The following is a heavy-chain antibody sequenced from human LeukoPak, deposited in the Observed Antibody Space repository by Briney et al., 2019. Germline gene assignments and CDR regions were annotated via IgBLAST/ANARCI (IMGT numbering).Heavy chain of an antibody. J-gene: IGHJ4*02. V-gene: IGHV3-15*01. D-gene: IGHD5-12*01. CDR2: IKSGGTT. CDR1: GFTFSSYA. Sequence: GSLRLSCAASGFTFSSYAMSWVRQAPGKGLEWVGRIKSGGTTDYAAPVKGRFTISRDDSKDTLYLQMNSLKTEDTAVYYCTTDVPTALRQIDFWGQGTLVTVSS. CDR3: TTDVPTALRQIDF.